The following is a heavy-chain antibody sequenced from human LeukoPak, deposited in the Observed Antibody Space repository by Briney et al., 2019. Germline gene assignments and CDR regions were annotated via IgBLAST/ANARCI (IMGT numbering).Heavy chain of an antibody. Sequence: SETLSLTCTVSGGSISSYYWSWIRQPPGKGLEWIGYIYYSGSTNYNPSLKSRVTISVDTFKNQFSLKLSSVTAADTAVYYCARQYGSGYDWGQGTLVTVSS. CDR2: IYYSGST. J-gene: IGHJ4*02. D-gene: IGHD3-10*01. CDR1: GGSISSYY. V-gene: IGHV4-59*08. CDR3: ARQYGSGYD.